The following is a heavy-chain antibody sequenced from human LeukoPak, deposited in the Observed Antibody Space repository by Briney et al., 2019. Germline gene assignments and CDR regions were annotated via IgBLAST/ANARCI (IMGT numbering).Heavy chain of an antibody. CDR2: IYPGDSDT. Sequence: GESLKISCKGSGYSFTSYWIGWVRQMPGKGLEWMGIIYPGDSDTRYSPSFQGQVTISADKSISTAYLQWSSLKASDTAMYYCARHGAVGANYYYYGMDVWGQGTTVTVSS. V-gene: IGHV5-51*01. J-gene: IGHJ6*02. CDR1: GYSFTSYW. D-gene: IGHD1-26*01. CDR3: ARHGAVGANYYYYGMDV.